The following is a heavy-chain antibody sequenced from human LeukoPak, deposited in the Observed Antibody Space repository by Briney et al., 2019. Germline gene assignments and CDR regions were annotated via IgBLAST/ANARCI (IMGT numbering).Heavy chain of an antibody. Sequence: PGGSLRLSCAASGFTFSSYAMHWVRQAPGKGLEWVAVISYDGSNKYYADSVKGRFTISRDNSKNTLYVQMNSLRAEDTAVYYCAKGSDKKLGYCSGGSCGTFGYWGQGTLVTVSS. CDR2: ISYDGSNK. CDR1: GFTFSSYA. V-gene: IGHV3-30-3*01. D-gene: IGHD2-15*01. CDR3: AKGSDKKLGYCSGGSCGTFGY. J-gene: IGHJ4*02.